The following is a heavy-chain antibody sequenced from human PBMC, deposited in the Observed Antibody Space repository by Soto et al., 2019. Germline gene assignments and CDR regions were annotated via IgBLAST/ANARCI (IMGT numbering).Heavy chain of an antibody. Sequence: KQSQTLSLTCTVSGGSISSYYWSWIRQPPGKGLEWIGYIYYSGSTNYNPSLKSRVTISVDTSKNQFSLKLSSVTAADTAVYYCARHYYDSSGYYYYFDYWGQGTLVTVSS. V-gene: IGHV4-59*08. CDR2: IYYSGST. J-gene: IGHJ4*02. CDR3: ARHYYDSSGYYYYFDY. CDR1: GGSISSYY. D-gene: IGHD3-22*01.